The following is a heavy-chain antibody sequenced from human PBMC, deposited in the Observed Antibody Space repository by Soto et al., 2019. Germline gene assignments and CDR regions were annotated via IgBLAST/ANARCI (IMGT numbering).Heavy chain of an antibody. J-gene: IGHJ4*02. CDR2: ITSSSSYI. CDR3: VRARSTDSRPDY. D-gene: IGHD3-22*01. Sequence: PGGSLRLSCAASGFTFSLYSMIWVRQAPGKGLEWVAPITSSSSYIYYEDSLKGRFTISRDNAKNSLFLQLDSLRAEDTAVYFCVRARSTDSRPDYWGQGTLVTVSS. V-gene: IGHV3-21*01. CDR1: GFTFSLYS.